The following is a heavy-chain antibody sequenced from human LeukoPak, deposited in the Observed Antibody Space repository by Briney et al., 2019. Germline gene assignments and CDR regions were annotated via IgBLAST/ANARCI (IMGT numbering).Heavy chain of an antibody. CDR2: FDPEDGET. V-gene: IGHV1-24*01. CDR1: GYTLTELS. J-gene: IGHJ4*02. CDR3: ARDVRSGDQPPFDY. Sequence: GASVKVSCKVSGYTLTELSMHWVRQAPGKGLEWMGGFDPEDGETIYAQKFQGRVTMTEDTSTDTAYMELSSLRSEDTSVYYCARDVRSGDQPPFDYWGQGTLVTVSS. D-gene: IGHD3-10*01.